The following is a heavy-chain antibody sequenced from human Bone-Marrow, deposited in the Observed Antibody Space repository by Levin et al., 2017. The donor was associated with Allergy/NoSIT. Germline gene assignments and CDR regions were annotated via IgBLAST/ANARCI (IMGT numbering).Heavy chain of an antibody. J-gene: IGHJ4*02. V-gene: IGHV2-5*02. CDR1: GFSLSTSGVG. D-gene: IGHD3-10*01. CDR3: AHIIHGDISRCFDY. Sequence: SGPTLVKPTQTLTLTCTFSGFSLSTSGVGVGWIRQPPGKALEWLALIYWDDDKRYSPSLKSRPTITKDTSKNQVVLIMTNMDPLDTATYYCAHIIHGDISRCFDYWGQGTLVTVSS. CDR2: IYWDDDK.